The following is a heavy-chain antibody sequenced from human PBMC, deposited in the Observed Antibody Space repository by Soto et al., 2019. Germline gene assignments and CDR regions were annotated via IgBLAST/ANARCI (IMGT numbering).Heavy chain of an antibody. Sequence: EVQLLESGGGLVQPGGSLRLSCAASGFTFSSYAMWWVRQAPGKGLECVSAISGGGETTYYADSVKGRFTISRDNSKNTLSLQMNSQRAEDTAVYYCAFNSGSGSYYFDYWGQGTLVTVSS. CDR3: AFNSGSGSYYFDY. V-gene: IGHV3-23*01. CDR1: GFTFSSYA. D-gene: IGHD3-10*01. J-gene: IGHJ4*02. CDR2: ISGGGETT.